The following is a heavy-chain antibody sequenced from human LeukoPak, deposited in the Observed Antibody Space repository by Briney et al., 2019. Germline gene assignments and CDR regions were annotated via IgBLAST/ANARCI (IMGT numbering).Heavy chain of an antibody. Sequence: PSGTLSLTCAVSGGSISSSNWWSWVRQPPGKGLEWIGEIHHSGSTNYNPSLKSRVTISVDKSKNQFSLKLSSVTAADTAVYYCARYPAPRLSPKYYFDYWGQGTLVTVSS. J-gene: IGHJ4*02. CDR3: ARYPAPRLSPKYYFDY. CDR2: IHHSGST. D-gene: IGHD2-21*01. CDR1: GGSISSSNW. V-gene: IGHV4-4*02.